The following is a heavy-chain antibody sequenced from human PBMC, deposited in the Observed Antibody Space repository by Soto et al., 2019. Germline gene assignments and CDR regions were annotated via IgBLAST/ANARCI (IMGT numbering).Heavy chain of an antibody. V-gene: IGHV4-59*01. CDR1: GGSLSSYY. CDR2: VYFSGTT. CDR3: GSVRPSGYVLS. J-gene: IGHJ5*02. Sequence: PSETLSLTCTAPGGSLSSYYWTWIRQSPGKVLEWIGYVYFSGTTNYNPSLKSRVTISIDTSKNQFSLRLASVTSADTAFYYCGSVRPSGYVLSWGKGTLVTASS. D-gene: IGHD6-25*01.